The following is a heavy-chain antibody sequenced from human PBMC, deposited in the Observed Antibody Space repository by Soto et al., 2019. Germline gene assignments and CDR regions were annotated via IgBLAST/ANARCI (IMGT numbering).Heavy chain of an antibody. CDR2: ISATSAKI. CDR1: GFKFNYYA. V-gene: IGHV3-48*02. CDR3: VADSSYGSHWVSHFDQ. J-gene: IGHJ4*02. D-gene: IGHD3-16*01. Sequence: EVQLVESGGGLVQPGGSLRLSCAASGFKFNYYAMNWVRQVPGKGLEWVSYISATSAKIDYADSVKGRFNISRDNARNSLYLQMNSLRDEDTAVYHCVADSSYGSHWVSHFDQWGRGTLVTVSS.